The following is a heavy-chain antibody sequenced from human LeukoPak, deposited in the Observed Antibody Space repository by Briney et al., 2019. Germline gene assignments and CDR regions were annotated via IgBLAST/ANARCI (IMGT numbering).Heavy chain of an antibody. V-gene: IGHV3-7*01. J-gene: IGHJ4*02. D-gene: IGHD2-2*01. CDR3: ARDHAYRTDY. CDR2: IKKDGSET. Sequence: PGGSLRLSCAASGLTFSTYWMNWVRQAPGKGLEWVANIKKDGSETYYVDSVKGRFTISRDNAKNSMYLQMSSLRAEDTAVYYCARDHAYRTDYWGQGTLVTVSS. CDR1: GLTFSTYW.